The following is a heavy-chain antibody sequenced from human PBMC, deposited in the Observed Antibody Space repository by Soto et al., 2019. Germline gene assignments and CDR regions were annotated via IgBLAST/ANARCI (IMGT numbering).Heavy chain of an antibody. J-gene: IGHJ4*02. D-gene: IGHD2-2*02. Sequence: SETLSLTCTVSGGSISSGGYYWSWIRQHPGKGLEWIGYIYYSGSTYYNPSLKSRVTISVDTSKNQFSLKLSSVTAADTAVYYCARADCSSTSCYTVSQVPFDYWGQGTLVTVSS. CDR2: IYYSGST. CDR3: ARADCSSTSCYTVSQVPFDY. CDR1: GGSISSGGYY. V-gene: IGHV4-31*03.